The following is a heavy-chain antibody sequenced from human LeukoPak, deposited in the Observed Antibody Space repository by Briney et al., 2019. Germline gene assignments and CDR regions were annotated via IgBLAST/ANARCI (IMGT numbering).Heavy chain of an antibody. CDR1: GFTFSSYW. Sequence: GGSLRLSCAASGFTFSSYWMSWVRQAPGKGLEWVANIKQDGSEKYYVDSMKGRFTISRDNAKNSLYLQMNSLRAEDTAVYYCASKKWSPTSFDYWGQGTLVTVSS. CDR3: ASKKWSPTSFDY. V-gene: IGHV3-7*01. D-gene: IGHD2-15*01. J-gene: IGHJ4*02. CDR2: IKQDGSEK.